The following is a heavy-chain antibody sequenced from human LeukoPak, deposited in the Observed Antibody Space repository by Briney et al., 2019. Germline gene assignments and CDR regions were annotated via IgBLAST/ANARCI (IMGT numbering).Heavy chain of an antibody. CDR1: GFTFSSYS. J-gene: IGHJ4*02. CDR3: AREFKYSYGPSSFDY. D-gene: IGHD5-18*01. V-gene: IGHV3-48*01. CDR2: ISSSSSTI. Sequence: GGSLRLSCAASGFTFSSYSMNWVRQAPGKGLEWVSYISSSSSTIYYADSVKGRFTISGDNAKNSLYLQMNSLRAEDTAVYYCAREFKYSYGPSSFDYWGQGTLVTVSS.